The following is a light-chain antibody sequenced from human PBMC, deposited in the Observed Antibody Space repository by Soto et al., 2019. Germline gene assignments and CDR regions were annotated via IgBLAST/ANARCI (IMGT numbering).Light chain of an antibody. J-gene: IGKJ2*01. V-gene: IGKV1-27*01. CDR3: QKYNSAPHT. Sequence: DIQMTQSPSSLSASVGDRVTITCRASPGISNYVAWYQQKQGKVPKLLIYAASTLQSGVPSRFSGSGSGTDFTLTISSLQPEDVATYYCQKYNSAPHTFGQGTKLEI. CDR1: PGISNY. CDR2: AAS.